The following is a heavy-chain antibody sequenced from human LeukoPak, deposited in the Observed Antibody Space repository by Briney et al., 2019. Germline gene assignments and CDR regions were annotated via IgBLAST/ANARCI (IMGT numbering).Heavy chain of an antibody. CDR2: IIPIFGTA. Sequence: ASVKVSCKASGGTFSSYAISWVRQAPGQGLEWMGGIIPIFGTANYAQKFQGRVTITADKSTSTAYMELSSLRSEDTAVYYCARVGYSSSWTYYYYYMDVWGKGTTVTVSS. D-gene: IGHD6-13*01. J-gene: IGHJ6*03. V-gene: IGHV1-69*06. CDR1: GGTFSSYA. CDR3: ARVGYSSSWTYYYYYMDV.